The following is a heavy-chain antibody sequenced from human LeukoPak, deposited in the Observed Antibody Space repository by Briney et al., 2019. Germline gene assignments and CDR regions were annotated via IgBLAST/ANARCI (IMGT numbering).Heavy chain of an antibody. D-gene: IGHD2/OR15-2a*01. CDR2: IYYSGST. Sequence: SETLSLTCTVSGGSVSSGSHYWSWIRQPPGKGLEWIGYIYYSGSTNYNPSLKSRVTISVDTSKNQFSLKLSSVTAADTAVYYCARDNSTVNFYWYFDLWGRGTLVTVSS. J-gene: IGHJ2*01. CDR3: ARDNSTVNFYWYFDL. V-gene: IGHV4-61*01. CDR1: GGSVSSGSHY.